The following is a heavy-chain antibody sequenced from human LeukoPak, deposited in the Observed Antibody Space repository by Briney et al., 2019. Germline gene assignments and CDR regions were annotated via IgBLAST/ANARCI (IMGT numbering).Heavy chain of an antibody. CDR3: AKEGPTALGVPAHYGMDV. CDR1: GFTFSSYG. V-gene: IGHV3-30*18. D-gene: IGHD2-2*01. J-gene: IGHJ6*04. CDR2: ISYDGSNK. Sequence: GRSLRLSCAASGFTFSSYGMHGVRQAPSKGLEWVAVISYDGSNKYYADSVKGRFTISRDNSKNTLYLQMNSLRAEDTAVYYCAKEGPTALGVPAHYGMDVWGKGTTVTVSS.